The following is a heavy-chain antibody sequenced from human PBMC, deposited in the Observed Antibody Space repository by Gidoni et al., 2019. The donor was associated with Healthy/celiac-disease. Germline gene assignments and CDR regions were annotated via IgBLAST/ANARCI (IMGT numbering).Heavy chain of an antibody. CDR1: GYRFTSYW. V-gene: IGHV5-10-1*03. J-gene: IGHJ4*02. CDR3: ARWAPTYSSSKESPFDY. CDR2: IDPSDSYT. D-gene: IGHD6-6*01. Sequence: DVQLVQSGAEVKKPGASLRISCKGSGYRFTSYWISWVRQMPGKGLEWMGRIDPSDSYTNYSPSLQGHVTISADKSISTAYLQWSSLKASDTAMYYCARWAPTYSSSKESPFDYWGQGTLVTVSS.